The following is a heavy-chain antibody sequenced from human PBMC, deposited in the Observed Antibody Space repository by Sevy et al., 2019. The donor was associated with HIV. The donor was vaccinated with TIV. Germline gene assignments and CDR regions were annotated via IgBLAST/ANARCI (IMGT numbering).Heavy chain of an antibody. CDR3: AREGYYDRSGTYRPQHYIGMDV. Sequence: ASVKVSCKASGYTFSSYGISWVRHAPGQGLEWMGCISDYIGYTNYAHKFQGRLTMSTEISTRTAYMELRDMRSDETTVYFFAREGYYDRSGTYRPQHYIGMDVSGQGAADAVSS. CDR2: ISDYIGYT. CDR1: GYTFSSYG. V-gene: IGHV1-18*01. J-gene: IGHJ6*02. D-gene: IGHD3-22*01.